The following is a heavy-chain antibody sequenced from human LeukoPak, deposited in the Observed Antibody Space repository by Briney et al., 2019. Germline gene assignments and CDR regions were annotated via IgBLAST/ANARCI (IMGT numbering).Heavy chain of an antibody. D-gene: IGHD1-26*01. J-gene: IGHJ4*02. V-gene: IGHV4-34*01. Sequence: SETLSLTCAVYGGSFSDYHWNWIRQPPGKGLEWIGEINHSGSTNYNSSLKSRVTISIDTSKNQFSLKLSSATAADTAVYYCARVGATFGRDFDYWGQGTLVTVSS. CDR1: GGSFSDYH. CDR3: ARVGATFGRDFDY. CDR2: INHSGST.